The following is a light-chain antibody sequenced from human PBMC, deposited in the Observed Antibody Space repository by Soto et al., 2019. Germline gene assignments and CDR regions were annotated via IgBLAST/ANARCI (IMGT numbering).Light chain of an antibody. CDR2: EVN. CDR3: SSYTTSSTLV. Sequence: QSALTQPASVSGSPGQSITISCSGTYNLVSWYQQHPGKAPKLMIFEVNKRPSGVSNRFSGSKSDNTASLTISGLQAEDEADYYCSSYTTSSTLVFGTGTKLTVL. J-gene: IGLJ1*01. V-gene: IGLV2-14*02. CDR1: YNL.